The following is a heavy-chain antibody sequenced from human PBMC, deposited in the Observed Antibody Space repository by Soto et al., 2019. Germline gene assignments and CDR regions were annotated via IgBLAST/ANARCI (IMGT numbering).Heavy chain of an antibody. CDR1: GLAFRSFV. CDR3: ATYHDDEWEAYRHRY. V-gene: IGHV3-7*01. J-gene: IGHJ4*02. CDR2: INQDGRDT. D-gene: IGHD3-16*02. Sequence: EVQLVESGGGLVRPGGSLRLSCAASGLAFRSFVMSWVRQAPGGGLEWVADINQDGRDTYYSDSVRDRFTISRDNAANTLFLHMNSLGAEDTAVYYCATYHDDEWEAYRHRYWGQGTRVTVSS.